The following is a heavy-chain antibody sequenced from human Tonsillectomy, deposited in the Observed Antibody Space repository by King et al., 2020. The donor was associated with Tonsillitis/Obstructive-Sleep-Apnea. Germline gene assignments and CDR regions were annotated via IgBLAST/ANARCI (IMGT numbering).Heavy chain of an antibody. CDR1: GFTFSSYV. V-gene: IGHV3-30*04. Sequence: QVQLVESGGGVVQPGRSLRLSCAASGFTFSSYVMHWVRQAPGKGLEWVALISYDESNKHYADSVKGRFTISRDNSKNTLYLRMNSLRAEDTAFYYCARDLTTTPYYMDVWGKGTTVTVSS. CDR3: ARDLTTTPYYMDV. D-gene: IGHD2-15*01. CDR2: ISYDESNK. J-gene: IGHJ6*03.